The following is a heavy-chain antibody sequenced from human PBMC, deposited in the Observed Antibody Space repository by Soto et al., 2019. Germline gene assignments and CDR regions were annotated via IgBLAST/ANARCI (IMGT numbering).Heavy chain of an antibody. Sequence: QVQLVQSGAEVKKPRSSVKVSCKASGGTFSSYAISWVRQAPGQGLEWMGGIIPIFGTANYAQKFQGRVTITADKSTSTAYMELSSLRSEDTAVYYCATHCSGGSCYSWGPGPFDYWGQGTLVTVSS. CDR1: GGTFSSYA. D-gene: IGHD2-15*01. V-gene: IGHV1-69*06. CDR2: IIPIFGTA. J-gene: IGHJ4*02. CDR3: ATHCSGGSCYSWGPGPFDY.